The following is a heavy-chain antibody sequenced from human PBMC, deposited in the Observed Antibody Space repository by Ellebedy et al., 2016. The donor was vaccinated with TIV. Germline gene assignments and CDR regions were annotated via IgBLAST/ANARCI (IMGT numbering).Heavy chain of an antibody. Sequence: MPSETLSLTCTVSGGSISSTSYYWGWIRQPPGKGLEWIGTIYYSGSTYYNPSLKSRLTISVDTSKNQFSLKVSSVTAADTAVYYCARGSREAGEFDHWGQGTLVTVSS. D-gene: IGHD6-13*01. J-gene: IGHJ4*02. CDR3: ARGSREAGEFDH. CDR2: IYYSGST. CDR1: GGSISSTSYY. V-gene: IGHV4-39*07.